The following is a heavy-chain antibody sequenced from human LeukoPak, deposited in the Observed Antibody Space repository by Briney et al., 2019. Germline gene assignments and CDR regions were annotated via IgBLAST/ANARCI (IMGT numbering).Heavy chain of an antibody. D-gene: IGHD2-15*01. CDR2: INHSGST. J-gene: IGHJ5*02. Sequence: SETLSLTCAVYGGSFSGYYWSWIRQPPGKGLEWIGEINHSGSTNYNPSLKSRVTISADTSKNQFSLKLSSVTAADTAVYYCARGENIYCSGGSCYSGWFDPWGQGTLVTVSS. V-gene: IGHV4-34*01. CDR1: GGSFSGYY. CDR3: ARGENIYCSGGSCYSGWFDP.